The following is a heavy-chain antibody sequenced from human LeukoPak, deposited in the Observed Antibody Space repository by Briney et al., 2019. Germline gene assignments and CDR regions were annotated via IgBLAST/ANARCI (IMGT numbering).Heavy chain of an antibody. D-gene: IGHD3-10*01. CDR2: IYHSGGS. Sequence: SETLSLTCVVSGYSISNDYYWGWIRQPPGKGLEWIGNIYHSGGSYYNPSLKSRGTILVETSKNQFSLKLSSVTAADTAVYYCARFYTTSQYGSGYMDVWGKGTTVTVSS. CDR3: ARFYTTSQYGSGYMDV. J-gene: IGHJ6*03. CDR1: GYSISNDYY. V-gene: IGHV4-38-2*01.